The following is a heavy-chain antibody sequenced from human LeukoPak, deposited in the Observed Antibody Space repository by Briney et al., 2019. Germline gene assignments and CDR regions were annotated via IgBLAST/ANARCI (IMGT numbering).Heavy chain of an antibody. D-gene: IGHD3-22*01. J-gene: IGHJ3*02. CDR1: GFTFSNAW. CDR2: IKSKTDGGTT. V-gene: IGHV3-15*01. Sequence: GGSLRLSCAASGFTFSNAWMSWVRQAPGKGLEWVGRIKSKTDGGTTDYAAPVKGRFTISRDDSKNTLYLQMNSLRAEDTAVYYCAKVWGDYYDTAFTGGTAFDIWGQGTMVTVSS. CDR3: AKVWGDYYDTAFTGGTAFDI.